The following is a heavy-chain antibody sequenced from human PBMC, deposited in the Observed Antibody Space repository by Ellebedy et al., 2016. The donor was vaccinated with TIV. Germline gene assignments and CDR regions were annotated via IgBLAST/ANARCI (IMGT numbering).Heavy chain of an antibody. CDR1: GGSISSYY. V-gene: IGHV4-4*07. CDR3: ARGWSYYVEAFDI. D-gene: IGHD1-26*01. CDR2: IYSSGST. Sequence: SETLSLIXTVSGGSISSYYWSWIRQPAGKGLEWIGRIYSSGSTNYNPSLKSRLTMSVDTSNNQFSLKLRSVTAADTAVYFCARGWSYYVEAFDIWGQGTMVTVSS. J-gene: IGHJ3*02.